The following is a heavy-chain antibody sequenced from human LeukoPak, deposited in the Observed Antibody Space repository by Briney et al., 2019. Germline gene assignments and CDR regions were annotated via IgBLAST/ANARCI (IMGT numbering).Heavy chain of an antibody. D-gene: IGHD4-17*01. CDR1: EFTFSSYW. Sequence: GGSLRLSCAASEFTFSSYWMSWVRQAPGKGLEWVANIKQDGGQIYYLESVKGRFTVSRDNAKNSLYLQMDSLRAEDTAVYYCARLGARQMLEYWGQGTLVTVSS. CDR3: ARLGARQMLEY. V-gene: IGHV3-7*01. J-gene: IGHJ4*02. CDR2: IKQDGGQI.